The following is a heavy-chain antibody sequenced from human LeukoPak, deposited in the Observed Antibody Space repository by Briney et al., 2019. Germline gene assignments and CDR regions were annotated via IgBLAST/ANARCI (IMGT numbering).Heavy chain of an antibody. D-gene: IGHD2-15*01. CDR1: GGSISSYY. Sequence: PSETLSLTCTVSGGSISSYYWSWIRQPPGKGLEWIGYIYYSGSTNYNPSLKSRVTLSVDTSKNQFSLKLSSVTAADTAVYYCARERGGYCSGGSCYRGYFDYWGQGTLVTVSS. CDR2: IYYSGST. J-gene: IGHJ4*02. CDR3: ARERGGYCSGGSCYRGYFDY. V-gene: IGHV4-59*01.